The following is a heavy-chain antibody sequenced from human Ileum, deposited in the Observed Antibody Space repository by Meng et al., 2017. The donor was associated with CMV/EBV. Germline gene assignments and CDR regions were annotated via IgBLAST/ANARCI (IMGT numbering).Heavy chain of an antibody. Sequence: QVQLQESGPGLGKPSETLSLTCTVSGGSISGYYWSWIRQPATKGLEWIGRVYSSGSTDYNPSLQSRVTMSVDTSKNQFSLKLSSVTAADTAVYCCARGSSSWAFDYWGQGTLVTVSS. CDR3: ARGSSSWAFDY. J-gene: IGHJ4*02. CDR2: VYSSGST. D-gene: IGHD2-2*01. CDR1: GGSISGYY. V-gene: IGHV4-4*07.